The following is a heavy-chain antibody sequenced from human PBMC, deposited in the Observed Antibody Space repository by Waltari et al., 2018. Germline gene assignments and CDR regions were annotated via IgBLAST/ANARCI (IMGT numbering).Heavy chain of an antibody. V-gene: IGHV3-49*04. CDR1: NCDFGEYG. Sequence: EVLLVESGGGMVQPGRSLTLSSAAYNCDFGEYGMSWVRQAPGKGLEWVGFIRIKAYGGTTEYAASVKGRFIISRDDSRSIAYLQMNSLKTEDTAVYYCTRVLRYFDWSTKDYWGQGTLVTVSS. D-gene: IGHD3-9*01. J-gene: IGHJ4*02. CDR2: IRIKAYGGTT. CDR3: TRVLRYFDWSTKDY.